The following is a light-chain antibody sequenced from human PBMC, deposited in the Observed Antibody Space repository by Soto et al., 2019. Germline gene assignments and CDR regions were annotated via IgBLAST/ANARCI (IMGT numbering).Light chain of an antibody. V-gene: IGLV2-14*01. CDR3: SSYTNRDTVV. Sequence: QSALTRPASVSGSPGQSLTISCTGTSTDIGSYNFVSWYQQHPGKAPNLMIYDVHNRPSGVSTRFSGSKSGNTASLTISGLQAEDEAHYYCSSYTNRDTVVFGGGTKLTVL. J-gene: IGLJ2*01. CDR1: STDIGSYNF. CDR2: DVH.